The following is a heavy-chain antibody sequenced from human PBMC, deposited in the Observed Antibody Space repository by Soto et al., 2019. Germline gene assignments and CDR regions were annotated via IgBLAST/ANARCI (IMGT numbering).Heavy chain of an antibody. Sequence: QVQLVQSGAEVKKPGASVKVSCKASGYTFTSYGISWVRQAPGQGLEWMGWISPYNGNTNYAQKLQGRVTMTTDTPTSPASRELCSLRADDTAADLCARGPYGDRYFDYWGQVTLVTVSS. D-gene: IGHD2-21*02. CDR2: ISPYNGNT. V-gene: IGHV1-18*01. J-gene: IGHJ4*02. CDR1: GYTFTSYG. CDR3: ARGPYGDRYFDY.